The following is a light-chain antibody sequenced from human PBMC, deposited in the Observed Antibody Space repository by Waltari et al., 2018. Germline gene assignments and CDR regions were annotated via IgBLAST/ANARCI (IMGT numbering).Light chain of an antibody. CDR1: QSVGRA. V-gene: IGKV3-20*01. J-gene: IGKJ1*01. CDR2: DAS. Sequence: EIVLTQSPGTLALSPGERATLSWRASQSVGRALAWYQQKPGQAPRLLIYDASSRATGISDKFSGSGSGTDFSLTISRVEPEDFAVYFCQMYVRLPVTFGQGTKVEVK. CDR3: QMYVRLPVT.